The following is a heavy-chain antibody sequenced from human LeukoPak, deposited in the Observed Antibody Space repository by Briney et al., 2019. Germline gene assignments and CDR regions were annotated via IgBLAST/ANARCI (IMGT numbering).Heavy chain of an antibody. V-gene: IGHV4-59*12. Sequence: PSETLSLTCTVSGGSISSYYWSWIRQPPGKGLEWIGYIYYSGSTNYNPSLKSRVTISVDTSKNQFSLKLSSVTAADTAVYYCARSSRIAARPDDYYYYMDVWGKGTTVTVSS. J-gene: IGHJ6*03. CDR1: GGSISSYY. CDR3: ARSSRIAARPDDYYYYMDV. CDR2: IYYSGST. D-gene: IGHD6-6*01.